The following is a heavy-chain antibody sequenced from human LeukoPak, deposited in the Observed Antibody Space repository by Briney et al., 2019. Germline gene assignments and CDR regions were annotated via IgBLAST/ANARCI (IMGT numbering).Heavy chain of an antibody. CDR3: ASFHISGNSYNGLHY. CDR1: GFTFSNYW. Sequence: GGSLRLSCAASGFTFSNYWMRWVRQAPGKGLEWVANINQDGSEKYYVDSVKGRFTISRDNAKNSLYLQMNSLRAEDTAVYYCASFHISGNSYNGLHYWDQGTLVTVSS. CDR2: INQDGSEK. J-gene: IGHJ4*02. V-gene: IGHV3-7*01. D-gene: IGHD3-10*01.